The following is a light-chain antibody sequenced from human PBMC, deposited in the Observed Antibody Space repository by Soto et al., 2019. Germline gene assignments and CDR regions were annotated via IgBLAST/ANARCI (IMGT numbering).Light chain of an antibody. J-gene: IGKJ1*01. V-gene: IGKV1-5*01. CDR1: ESIRTW. CDR2: DAS. Sequence: DIQMTQSPSTLSASIGDRVTITCRASESIRTWLAWYQHKPGKAPKFLIYDASSLESGVPSRFSGSGSGTEFTLTISSLQPDDFATYYCQQYNHYPRTFGQGTQVDIK. CDR3: QQYNHYPRT.